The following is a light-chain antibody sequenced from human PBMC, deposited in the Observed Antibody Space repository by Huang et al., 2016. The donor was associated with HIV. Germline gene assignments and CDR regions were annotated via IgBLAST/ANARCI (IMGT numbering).Light chain of an antibody. V-gene: IGKV3-15*01. Sequence: EIVMTQSPATLSVSPGEMATLSCRASQSVSSNLAWYQQKPGQAPRLLIYGASTRATGIPARFSGSGSGTEFTLTIAPLQSEDFAVYYCQQYNTFGGGTKVEIK. CDR3: QQYNT. CDR2: GAS. J-gene: IGKJ4*01. CDR1: QSVSSN.